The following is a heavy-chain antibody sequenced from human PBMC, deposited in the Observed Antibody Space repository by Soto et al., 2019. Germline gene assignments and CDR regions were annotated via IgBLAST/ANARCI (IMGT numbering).Heavy chain of an antibody. CDR3: ARGVVVPAARGGWFDP. V-gene: IGHV4-4*07. CDR1: GGSISSYY. J-gene: IGHJ5*02. Sequence: ERLCVTCPVAGGSISSYYWSWVRQPSGKGLEWIGRIYTSGSTNYNRSLKSRVTMSLDTSKSQFSLKLSSVTAADTAVYYCARGVVVPAARGGWFDPWGQGTLATVYS. CDR2: IYTSGST. D-gene: IGHD2-2*01.